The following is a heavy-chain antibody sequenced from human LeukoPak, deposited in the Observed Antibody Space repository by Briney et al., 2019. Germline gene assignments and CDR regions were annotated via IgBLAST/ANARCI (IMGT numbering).Heavy chain of an antibody. CDR3: AREPVLRFLEWEEDAFDI. CDR1: GGTFSSYA. Sequence: GASVKVSCKASGGTFSSYAISWVRQAPGQGLEWMGGIIPIFGTANYAKKFQGRVTITTDESTSTAYMELSSLRSEDTAVYYCAREPVLRFLEWEEDAFDIWGQGTMVTVSS. D-gene: IGHD3-3*01. CDR2: IIPIFGTA. J-gene: IGHJ3*02. V-gene: IGHV1-69*05.